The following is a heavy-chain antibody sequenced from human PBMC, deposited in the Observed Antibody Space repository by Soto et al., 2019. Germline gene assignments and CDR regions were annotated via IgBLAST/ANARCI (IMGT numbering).Heavy chain of an antibody. CDR1: GFTFGDHA. CDR3: AKDSRDSGGWYYYYAMDV. CDR2: ISWDTKTI. V-gene: IGHV3-9*01. D-gene: IGHD6-19*01. Sequence: EVQLVESGGGLVQPGRSLRLSCAASGFTFGDHAMHWVRQAPGKGLEWVSGISWDTKTIGYADSVRGRFTISRDNAKNSLYLQMNSLGAEDTALYYCAKDSRDSGGWYYYYAMDVWGQGPTVTVSS. J-gene: IGHJ6*02.